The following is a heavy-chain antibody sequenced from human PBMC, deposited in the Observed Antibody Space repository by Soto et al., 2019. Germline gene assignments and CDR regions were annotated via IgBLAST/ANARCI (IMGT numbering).Heavy chain of an antibody. CDR1: GFTFSSYW. J-gene: IGHJ4*02. CDR3: ARDKGYSSSWYGNSFDY. Sequence: PGGSLRLSCAASGFTFSSYWMSWVRQAPGKGLKWMANIKQDGSEKYYVDSVKGRFTISRDNAKNSLYLQMNSLRAEDTAVYYCARDKGYSSSWYGNSFDYWGQGTLVTVSS. CDR2: IKQDGSEK. V-gene: IGHV3-7*01. D-gene: IGHD6-13*01.